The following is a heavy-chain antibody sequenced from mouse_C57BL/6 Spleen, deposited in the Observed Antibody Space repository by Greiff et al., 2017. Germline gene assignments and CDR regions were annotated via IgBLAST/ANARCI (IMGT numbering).Heavy chain of an antibody. Sequence: EVKLVESGGGLVQPKGSLKLSCAASGFTFNTYAMHWVRQAPGKGLEWVARLRSKSSNYATYYADSVKDRFTISRDDSQSMLYLQMNNLKTEDTAMYYCVREVYYYGSSYFDYWGQGTTLTVSS. CDR1: GFTFNTYA. CDR2: LRSKSSNYAT. D-gene: IGHD1-1*01. V-gene: IGHV10-3*01. CDR3: VREVYYYGSSYFDY. J-gene: IGHJ2*01.